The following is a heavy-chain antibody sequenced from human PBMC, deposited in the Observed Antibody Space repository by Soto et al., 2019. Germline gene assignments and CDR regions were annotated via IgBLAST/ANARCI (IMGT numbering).Heavy chain of an antibody. CDR2: IKQDGSEK. CDR3: AGEIFADHGWWGY. J-gene: IGHJ4*02. CDR1: GFTFSSYW. D-gene: IGHD3-3*01. Sequence: EVQLVESGGGLVQPGGSLRLSCAASGFTFSSYWMSWVRQAPGKGLEWVANIKQDGSEKYYVDSVKGRFTISKDNAKNSLYLQIKSLRAEDTAVYYCAGEIFADHGWWGYRGQGTLVTVSS. V-gene: IGHV3-7*01.